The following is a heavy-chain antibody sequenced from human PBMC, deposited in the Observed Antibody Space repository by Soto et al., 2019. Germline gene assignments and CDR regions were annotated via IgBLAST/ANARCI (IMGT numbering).Heavy chain of an antibody. Sequence: GASVKVSCKAFGYTFTSYGISWVRQAPGQGLEWMGWISAYNGNTNYAQKLQGRVTMTTDTSTSTAYMELRSLRSDDTAVYYCARDGPPNYDILTGYYPLGYWGQGTLVTVSS. V-gene: IGHV1-18*01. J-gene: IGHJ4*02. D-gene: IGHD3-9*01. CDR2: ISAYNGNT. CDR1: GYTFTSYG. CDR3: ARDGPPNYDILTGYYPLGY.